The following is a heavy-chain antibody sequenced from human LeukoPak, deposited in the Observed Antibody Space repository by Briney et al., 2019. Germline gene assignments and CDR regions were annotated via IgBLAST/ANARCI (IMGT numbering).Heavy chain of an antibody. CDR1: GFNFSTYW. CDR3: TRDERITMVRGVSYGYYYYAMDV. J-gene: IGHJ6*02. D-gene: IGHD3-10*01. V-gene: IGHV3-74*01. CDR2: INSDGSST. Sequence: GGSLRLSCAASGFNFSTYWMHWVRQAPGKGLVWVSRINSDGSSTDYADSVKGRFTISRDNAKNTLYLQMNSLRAEDTAVYYCTRDERITMVRGVSYGYYYYAMDVWGQGTTVTVSS.